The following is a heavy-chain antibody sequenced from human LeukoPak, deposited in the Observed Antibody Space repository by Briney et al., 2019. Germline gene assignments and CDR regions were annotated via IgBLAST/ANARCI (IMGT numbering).Heavy chain of an antibody. J-gene: IGHJ4*02. CDR2: ISHSGDT. Sequence: PSETLSLTCAVSGYSIINGYDWGWIRQSPGKGLEWIGSISHSGDTYYNPSLKSRVTMSVDMSQNQFSLKLSSVTAADTAEYYCARGTALDYWGQGTLVTVSS. CDR1: GYSIINGYD. CDR3: ARGTALDY. V-gene: IGHV4-38-2*01.